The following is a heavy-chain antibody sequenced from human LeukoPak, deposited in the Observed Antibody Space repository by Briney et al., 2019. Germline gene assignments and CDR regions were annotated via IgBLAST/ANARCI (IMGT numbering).Heavy chain of an antibody. CDR1: GFTFSVAA. J-gene: IGHJ3*01. V-gene: IGHV3-23*01. CDR3: AKDIQLST. Sequence: GGSLGLSCAASGFTFSVAAMTWVRQAPGKGLEWVSLIGASGESTYYADSVKGRFTISRDNSENTLSLQMNSLRVEDTAMYFCAKDIQLSTWGLGTMVTVSS. D-gene: IGHD5-24*01. CDR2: IGASGEST.